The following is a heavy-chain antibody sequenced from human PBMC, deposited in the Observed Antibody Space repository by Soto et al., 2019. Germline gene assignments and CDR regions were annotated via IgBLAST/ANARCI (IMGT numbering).Heavy chain of an antibody. Sequence: QVQLQQWGAGLLKPSETLSLTCAVYGGSFSGYYWSWIRQPPGKGLEWIGEINHSGSTNYNPSLKRRVTISVDTSKNQFSLKLSSVTAADTAVYYCARGRGYSSGCLDYWGQGTLVTVSS. CDR1: GGSFSGYY. D-gene: IGHD6-19*01. CDR2: INHSGST. J-gene: IGHJ4*02. V-gene: IGHV4-34*01. CDR3: ARGRGYSSGCLDY.